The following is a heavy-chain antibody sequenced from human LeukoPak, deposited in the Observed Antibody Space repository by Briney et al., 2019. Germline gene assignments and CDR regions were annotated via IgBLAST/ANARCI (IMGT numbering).Heavy chain of an antibody. V-gene: IGHV3-73*01. CDR1: GFTFSGSA. Sequence: GGSLRLSCAASGFTFSGSAMHWVRQASGKGLEWVGRIRSKANSYATAYAASVKGRFTISRDDSKNTAYLQMNSLRAEDTAVYYCAKDDFIAAAGTGDYWGQGTLVTVSS. CDR3: AKDDFIAAAGTGDY. CDR2: IRSKANSYAT. D-gene: IGHD6-13*01. J-gene: IGHJ4*02.